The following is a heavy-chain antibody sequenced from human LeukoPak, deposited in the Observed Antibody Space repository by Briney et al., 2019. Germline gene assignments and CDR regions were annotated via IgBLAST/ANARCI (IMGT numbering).Heavy chain of an antibody. D-gene: IGHD3-3*01. V-gene: IGHV3-53*01. CDR1: GFTVSSNY. CDR3: ARRSSGWSGYYHYYMDV. J-gene: IGHJ6*03. Sequence: GGSLRLSCAASGFTVSSNYMSWVRQAPGKGLEWVSVIYSGGSTYYADSVKGRFTISRDNSKNTLYLQMNSLRAEDTAVYYCARRSSGWSGYYHYYMDVWGKGTTVTVSS. CDR2: IYSGGST.